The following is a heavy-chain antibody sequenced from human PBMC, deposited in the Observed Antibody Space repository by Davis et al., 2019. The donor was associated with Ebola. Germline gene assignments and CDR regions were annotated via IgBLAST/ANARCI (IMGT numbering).Heavy chain of an antibody. CDR3: ARGDCSGGSCYRVYYYYGMDV. CDR2: IIPIFGTA. Sequence: SVKVSCKASGYTFTSYGISWVRQAPGQGLEWMGGIIPIFGTANYAQKFQGRVTITADESTSTAYMELSSLRSEDTAVYYCARGDCSGGSCYRVYYYYGMDVWGQGTTVTVSS. V-gene: IGHV1-69*13. J-gene: IGHJ6*02. CDR1: GYTFTSYG. D-gene: IGHD2-15*01.